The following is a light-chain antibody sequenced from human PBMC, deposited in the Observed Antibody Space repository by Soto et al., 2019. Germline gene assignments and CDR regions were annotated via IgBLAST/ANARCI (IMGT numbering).Light chain of an antibody. J-gene: IGKJ1*01. CDR2: DVS. V-gene: IGKV3-20*01. CDR1: HSVSSNY. Sequence: EIVLTQSPGTLSLSPGERATLSCRSSHSVSSNYLAWYQQKPGQAPRLLIYDVSSRATGIPDRFSGSGSGTDFTLSISRLEPVDFAVYYCQQYGISPTFGQGTKAEIK. CDR3: QQYGISPT.